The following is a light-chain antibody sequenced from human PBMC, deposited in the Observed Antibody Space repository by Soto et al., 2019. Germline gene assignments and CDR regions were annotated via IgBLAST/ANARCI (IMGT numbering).Light chain of an antibody. V-gene: IGKV1-39*01. J-gene: IGKJ4*01. CDR1: QSISSD. CDR3: QQSYSTPLT. Sequence: DIQMPQSPSSLYASVGDRVTITCRASQSISSDLNWYQQKPGKAPKLLIYAASSLKSGVPSRFSGSGSGTDFTLTISRLQPEDFATHSCQQSYSTPLTFGGGTKVEIK. CDR2: AAS.